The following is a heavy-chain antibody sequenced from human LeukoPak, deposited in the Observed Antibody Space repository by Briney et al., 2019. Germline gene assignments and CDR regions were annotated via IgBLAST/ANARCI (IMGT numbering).Heavy chain of an antibody. D-gene: IGHD4-11*01. Sequence: GGSLRLSCAASGFTFSSYGMHWVRQAPGKGLEWVSTFKTKYNQVYYAESVRGRFTISTDSSKNTVYLQMNSLRAEDTALYYCARSVPDYTRFDYWGQGALVTVSS. V-gene: IGHV3-23*05. J-gene: IGHJ4*02. CDR3: ARSVPDYTRFDY. CDR1: GFTFSSYG. CDR2: FKTKYNQV.